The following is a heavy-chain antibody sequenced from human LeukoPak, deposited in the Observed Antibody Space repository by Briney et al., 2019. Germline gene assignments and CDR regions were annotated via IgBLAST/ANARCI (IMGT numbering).Heavy chain of an antibody. CDR1: GFTFSSYA. Sequence: GGSLRLSCAASGFTFSSYAMSWVRQAPGKGLEWISAISGSGGSTYYADSVKGRFTISRDNSKNTLYLQMNSLRAEDTAVYYCAKLRNYYGSGSYSFDYWGQGTLVTVSS. CDR2: ISGSGGST. CDR3: AKLRNYYGSGSYSFDY. V-gene: IGHV3-23*01. J-gene: IGHJ4*02. D-gene: IGHD3-10*01.